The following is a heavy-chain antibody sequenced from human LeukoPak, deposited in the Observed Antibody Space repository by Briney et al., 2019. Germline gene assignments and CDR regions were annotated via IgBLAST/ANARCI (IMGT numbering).Heavy chain of an antibody. Sequence: PGGSLRLSCAASGFTFSNYWMHWVRQVPGKGLVWVSSINPGGSSTTYADSVRGRFTISRDNAKNTLYLQMDSLRAEDTGVYYCARSNQADDYWGQGTLVTVSS. D-gene: IGHD1-14*01. J-gene: IGHJ4*02. CDR2: INPGGSST. CDR3: ARSNQADDY. CDR1: GFTFSNYW. V-gene: IGHV3-74*01.